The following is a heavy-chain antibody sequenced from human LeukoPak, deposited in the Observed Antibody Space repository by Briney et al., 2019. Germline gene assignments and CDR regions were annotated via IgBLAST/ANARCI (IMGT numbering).Heavy chain of an antibody. D-gene: IGHD3/OR15-3a*01. J-gene: IGHJ4*02. CDR2: IYYSGNT. CDR3: ARQTGSGLFILP. Sequence: MTSETLSLTCTASGVSISSSNSYWGWIRQPPGKGLEWIGSIYYSGNTYYNASLKSQVSISIDTSKNQFSLRLTSVTAADTAVYYCARQTGSGLFILPGGQGTLVTVSS. V-gene: IGHV4-39*01. CDR1: GVSISSSNSY.